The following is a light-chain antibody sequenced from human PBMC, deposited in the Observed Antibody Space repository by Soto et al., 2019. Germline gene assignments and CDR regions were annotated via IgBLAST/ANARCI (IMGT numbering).Light chain of an antibody. CDR3: QQYGGYWT. J-gene: IGKJ1*01. CDR1: QNIGRS. Sequence: DIQMTQSPSTLSGSVGDRVTITCRASQNIGRSLAWYQQKPGETPKVLVYDASSLKSGVPSRFSGSGSGTEFTLAISSLQPDDFATYYCQQYGGYWTFGQGTKVDI. V-gene: IGKV1-5*01. CDR2: DAS.